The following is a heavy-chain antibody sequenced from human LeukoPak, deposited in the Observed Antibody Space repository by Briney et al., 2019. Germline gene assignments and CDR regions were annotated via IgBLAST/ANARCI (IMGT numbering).Heavy chain of an antibody. CDR3: ARVSRYYGSGSYYHDAFGI. CDR2: IYTGGST. Sequence: GGSLRLSCAASGFTFSSYAMSWVRQAPGKGLEWVSVIYTGGSTYYADSVKGRFTISRDNSKNTLYLQMNSLRAEDTAVYYCARVSRYYGSGSYYHDAFGIWGQGTMVTVSS. CDR1: GFTFSSYA. V-gene: IGHV3-66*01. J-gene: IGHJ3*02. D-gene: IGHD3-10*01.